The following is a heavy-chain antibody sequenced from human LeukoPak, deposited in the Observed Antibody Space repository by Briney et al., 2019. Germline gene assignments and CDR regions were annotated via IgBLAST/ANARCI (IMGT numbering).Heavy chain of an antibody. CDR2: IRFDGNNK. CDR1: GFTFSSYG. Sequence: PGGSLRLSCAASGFTFSSYGMHWVRQAPGKGLEWVGFIRFDGNNKYYADSVKGRFTISRDNSKNTLYLQMNSLRAEDTAVYYCAKEEWLRISYFDYWGQGTLVTVSS. CDR3: AKEEWLRISYFDY. J-gene: IGHJ4*02. D-gene: IGHD5-12*01. V-gene: IGHV3-30*02.